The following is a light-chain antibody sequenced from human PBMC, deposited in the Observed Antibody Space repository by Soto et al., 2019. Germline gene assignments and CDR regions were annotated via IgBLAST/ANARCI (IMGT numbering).Light chain of an antibody. Sequence: QSALPQPPSASGSPGQSVTISCTGTSSDVGGYNCVSWYQQHPGKAPKLMIYEVSKRPSGVPDRFSGSKSGNTASLTVSGLQAEDEADYYCSSYAGSNIPVVFGGGTKLTVL. CDR1: SSDVGGYNC. CDR2: EVS. J-gene: IGLJ2*01. CDR3: SSYAGSNIPVV. V-gene: IGLV2-8*01.